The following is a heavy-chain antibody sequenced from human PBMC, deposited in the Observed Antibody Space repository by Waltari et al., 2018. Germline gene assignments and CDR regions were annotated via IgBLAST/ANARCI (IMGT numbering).Heavy chain of an antibody. CDR3: ARGLSVTQLDY. V-gene: IGHV4-59*11. D-gene: IGHD4-4*01. J-gene: IGHJ4*02. CDR2: IYYSGST. CDR1: GGSISSHY. Sequence: QVQLQESGPGLVKPSETLSLTCTVSGGSISSHYWSWIRQPPGKGLEWIGYIYYSGSTNYNPSLKSRVTISVDTSKNQFSLKLSSVTAADTAVYYCARGLSVTQLDYWGQGTLVTVSS.